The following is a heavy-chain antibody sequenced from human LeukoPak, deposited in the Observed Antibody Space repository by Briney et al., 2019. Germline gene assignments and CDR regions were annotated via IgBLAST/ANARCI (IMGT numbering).Heavy chain of an antibody. CDR1: GFTFSSFG. CDR2: IRSKANSYAT. D-gene: IGHD2-2*01. CDR3: TSCSSTSCNDY. V-gene: IGHV3-73*01. Sequence: PGGSLRLSCAVSGFTFSSFGMHWVRQASGKGLEWVGRIRSKANSYATAYVASVKGRFTISRDDSKNTAYLQMNSLKTEDTAVYYCTSCSSTSCNDYWGQGTLVTVSS. J-gene: IGHJ4*02.